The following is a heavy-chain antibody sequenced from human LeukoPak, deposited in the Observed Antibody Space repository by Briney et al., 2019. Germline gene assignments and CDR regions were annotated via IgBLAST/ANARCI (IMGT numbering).Heavy chain of an antibody. CDR3: ARDPESSSLDL. CDR1: VFSFSTYW. Sequence: GGSLRLSCAASVFSFSTYWMSWVRQTPEKGLEFVANIDQGGSVRNYMDSLKGRCTISKDKAKKSLYLEINSLRADDTAVYYCARDPESSSLDLWGRGALVTVSS. J-gene: IGHJ5*02. D-gene: IGHD6-13*01. CDR2: IDQGGSVR. V-gene: IGHV3-7*01.